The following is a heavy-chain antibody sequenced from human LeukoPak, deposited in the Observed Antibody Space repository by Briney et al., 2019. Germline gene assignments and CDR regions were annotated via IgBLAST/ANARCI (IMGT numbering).Heavy chain of an antibody. Sequence: GASVKVSCKASGYTFTSYGISWVRQAPGQGLEWMGWISAYNGNTNYAQKLQGRVTMTTDTSTSTAYMELRSLRSDDTAVYYCARGSFGELSLFCFDYWGQGTLVTVSS. J-gene: IGHJ4*02. D-gene: IGHD3-10*01. CDR1: GYTFTSYG. CDR2: ISAYNGNT. V-gene: IGHV1-18*01. CDR3: ARGSFGELSLFCFDY.